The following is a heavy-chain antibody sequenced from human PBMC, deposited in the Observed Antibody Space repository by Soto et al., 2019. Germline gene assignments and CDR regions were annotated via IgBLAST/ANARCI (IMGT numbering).Heavy chain of an antibody. CDR3: AKDPENIVVVPAAIFIG. Sequence: GGSLRLSCAASGFTFSSYAMSWVRQAPGKGLEWVSAISGSGGSTYYADSVKGRFTISRDNSKNTLYLQMNSLRAEDTAVYYCAKDPENIVVVPAAIFIGWGQGTLVPVSS. CDR2: ISGSGGST. CDR1: GFTFSSYA. J-gene: IGHJ4*02. V-gene: IGHV3-23*01. D-gene: IGHD2-2*01.